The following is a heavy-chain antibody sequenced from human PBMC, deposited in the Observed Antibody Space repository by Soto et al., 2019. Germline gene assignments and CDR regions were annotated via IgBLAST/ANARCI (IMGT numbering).Heavy chain of an antibody. J-gene: IGHJ4*02. D-gene: IGHD3-10*01. V-gene: IGHV3-9*01. CDR1: GFTFDDYV. CDR3: SREGAKAGGLDY. Sequence: EVLLVESGGDLVQPGGSLRLSCAASGFTFDDYVMHWVRQAPGKGLEWVSGISWNSNSIGYADSVKGRFTISRDNAKNFLSLQMNSLRVEDTAVYYCSREGAKAGGLDYWGQGSLVTVSS. CDR2: ISWNSNSI.